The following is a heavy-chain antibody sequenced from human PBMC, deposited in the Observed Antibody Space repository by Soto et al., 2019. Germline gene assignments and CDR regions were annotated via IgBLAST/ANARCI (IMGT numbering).Heavy chain of an antibody. CDR2: ISGSGGST. J-gene: IGHJ4*02. D-gene: IGHD3-22*01. Sequence: GGSLRLSCAASGFTFSSYAMSWVRQAPGKGLEWVSAISGSGGSTYYADSVKGRFTISRDNSKNTLYLQMNSLRAEDTAVYYCASRSRYYDSSGYYYWGQGTLVTVSS. CDR1: GFTFSSYA. CDR3: ASRSRYYDSSGYYY. V-gene: IGHV3-23*01.